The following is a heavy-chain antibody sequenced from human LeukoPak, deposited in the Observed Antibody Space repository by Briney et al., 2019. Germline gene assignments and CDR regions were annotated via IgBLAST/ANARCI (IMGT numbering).Heavy chain of an antibody. CDR3: AKSWGFYYDSETYYPVDY. J-gene: IGHJ4*02. D-gene: IGHD3-10*01. Sequence: PGGSLRLSCAASGFTFSSYGIHWVRQAPGKGLEWVAFIRSDGSNRNYADSVKGRFTISRDNSKNTLYLQMNSLRAEDTAVYYCAKSWGFYYDSETYYPVDYWGQGTLVTVSS. V-gene: IGHV3-30*02. CDR2: IRSDGSNR. CDR1: GFTFSSYG.